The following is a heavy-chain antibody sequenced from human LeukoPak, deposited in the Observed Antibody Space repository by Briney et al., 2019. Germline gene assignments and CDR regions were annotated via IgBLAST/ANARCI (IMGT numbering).Heavy chain of an antibody. CDR1: GFTFSSYD. Sequence: TGGSLRLSCATSGFTFSSYDMHWVRQGTGKGLEWVSGIGTGGDTYYPDSVKGRFTISRENAKKSLFLQMNSLRAEDTAVYYCGRGNSFDFWGQGTLVTVTS. V-gene: IGHV3-13*01. CDR3: GRGNSFDF. J-gene: IGHJ4*02. CDR2: IGTGGDT.